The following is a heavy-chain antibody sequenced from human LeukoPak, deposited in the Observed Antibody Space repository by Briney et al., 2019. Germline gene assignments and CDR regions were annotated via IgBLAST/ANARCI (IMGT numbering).Heavy chain of an antibody. CDR1: GGSISSYY. D-gene: IGHD5-12*01. Sequence: PSETLSLTCTVSGGSISSYYWSWIRQPPGKGLEWIGYIYNSGSTNYNPSLKSRVTISVDTSKNQFSLKLSSVTAADTAVYSCARAFGYSGYAGDNWFDPWGQGTLVTVSS. J-gene: IGHJ5*02. V-gene: IGHV4-59*01. CDR2: IYNSGST. CDR3: ARAFGYSGYAGDNWFDP.